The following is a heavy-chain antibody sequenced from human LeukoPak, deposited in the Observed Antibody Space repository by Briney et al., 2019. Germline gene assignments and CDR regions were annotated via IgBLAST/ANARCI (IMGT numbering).Heavy chain of an antibody. J-gene: IGHJ5*02. CDR1: GGSISSGGYY. CDR2: IYYSGST. D-gene: IGHD3-9*01. Sequence: PSQTLSLTCTVSGGSISSGGYYWSWIRQHPGKGLEWIGYIYYSGSTNYNPSLKSRVTISVDTSKNQFSLKLSSVTAADTAVYYCAREGLDILTANRWFDPWGQGTLVTVSS. CDR3: AREGLDILTANRWFDP. V-gene: IGHV4-61*08.